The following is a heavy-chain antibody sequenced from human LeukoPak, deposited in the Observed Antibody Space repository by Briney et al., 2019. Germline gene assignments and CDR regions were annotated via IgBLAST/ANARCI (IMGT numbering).Heavy chain of an antibody. J-gene: IGHJ4*02. CDR3: ARGDPVMTATSYDR. CDR2: IYSGGST. CDR1: EFSVGSNY. D-gene: IGHD2-21*02. V-gene: IGHV3-66*01. Sequence: GGSLRLSCAASEFSVGSNYMTWVRQAPGKGLEWVSLIYSGGSTYYADSVKGRFTISRDNSKNTLYLQMSSLRAEDTAVYYCARGDPVMTATSYDRWGQGTPVTVSS.